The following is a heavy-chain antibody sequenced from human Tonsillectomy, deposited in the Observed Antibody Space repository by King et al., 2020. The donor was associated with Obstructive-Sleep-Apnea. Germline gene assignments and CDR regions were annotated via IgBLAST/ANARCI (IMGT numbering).Heavy chain of an antibody. V-gene: IGHV4-34*01. D-gene: IGHD3-10*01. CDR3: ARLDYYGSGRDY. CDR1: GGSFSGYY. J-gene: IGHJ4*02. CDR2: INHSGST. Sequence: VQLQQWGAGLLKPSETLSLTCAVYGGSFSGYYWSWIRQPPGKGLEWIGEINHSGSTNYNPSLKSRVTISVDTSKNQFSLKLSSLTAADTAVYYCARLDYYGSGRDYWGQGTLVTVSS.